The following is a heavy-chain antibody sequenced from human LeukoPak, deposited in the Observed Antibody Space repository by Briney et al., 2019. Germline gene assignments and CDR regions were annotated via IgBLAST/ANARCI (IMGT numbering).Heavy chain of an antibody. Sequence: SGTLSLTCTVSAGSISTYYWSWIRQPAGKGLEWIGRIYSSGSTNYNPSLKSRVTMSVDTSKNQFSLKLSSVTAADTAVYYCARAPGGLSGYGHFDYWGQGTLVTVSS. V-gene: IGHV4-4*07. CDR1: AGSISTYY. CDR2: IYSSGST. CDR3: ARAPGGLSGYGHFDY. D-gene: IGHD5-12*01. J-gene: IGHJ4*02.